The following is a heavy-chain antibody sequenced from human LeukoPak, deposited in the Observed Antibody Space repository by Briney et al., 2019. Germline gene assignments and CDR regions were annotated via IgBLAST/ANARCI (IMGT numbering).Heavy chain of an antibody. CDR2: IYSGGST. Sequence: GGSLRLSCAASGFTFSSYAMSWVRQAPGKGLEWVSVIYSGGSTYYADSVKGRFTISRDNSKNTLYLQMNSLRAEDTAVYYCARPGTTGTVEDYWGQGTLVTVSS. J-gene: IGHJ4*02. D-gene: IGHD1-7*01. CDR3: ARPGTTGTVEDY. CDR1: GFTFSSYA. V-gene: IGHV3-53*01.